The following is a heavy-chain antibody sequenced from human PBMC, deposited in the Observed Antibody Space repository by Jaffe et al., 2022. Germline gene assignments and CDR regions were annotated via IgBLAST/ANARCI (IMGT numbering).Heavy chain of an antibody. CDR3: FSEWLSTHYDVFHI. D-gene: IGHD3-3*01. CDR2: IKSKTDGETT. Sequence: EVQLVESGGGLVKPGESLRLSCAASGFTFSNAWMNWVRQAPGKGLEWVGRIKSKTDGETTDYGAPVKGRFNISRDDSRNTLYLQMNSLKTEDTAVYYCFSEWLSTHYDVFHIWGQGTLVTVSS. CDR1: GFTFSNAW. J-gene: IGHJ3*02. V-gene: IGHV3-15*01.